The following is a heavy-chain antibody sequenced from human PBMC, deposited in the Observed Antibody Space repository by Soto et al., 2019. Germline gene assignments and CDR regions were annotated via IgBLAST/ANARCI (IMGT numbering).Heavy chain of an antibody. J-gene: IGHJ4*02. CDR3: ARANYGEVFDY. Sequence: GGSLRLSCAASGFTFIGYAMHWVRQTPGKGLEWVTVVSYDSAKKYYADSVKGRFTISRDNSKNTLYLQMNSLRVEDTAVYYCARANYGEVFDYWGQGVLVTVSS. V-gene: IGHV3-30-3*01. CDR1: GFTFIGYA. D-gene: IGHD4-17*01. CDR2: VSYDSAKK.